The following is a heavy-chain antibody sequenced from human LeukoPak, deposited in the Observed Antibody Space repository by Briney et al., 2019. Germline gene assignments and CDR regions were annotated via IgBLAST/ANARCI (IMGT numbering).Heavy chain of an antibody. D-gene: IGHD6-13*01. J-gene: IGHJ4*02. CDR2: INHSGST. V-gene: IGHV4-34*01. CDR3: ARGRSWYY. Sequence: SETLSLTCAVYGGSFSGYYWSWIRQPPGKGLEWIGEINHSGSTNYNPSLKSRVTISVDTSKNQFSLKLSSVTAADAAVYYCARGRSWYYWGQGTLVTVSS. CDR1: GGSFSGYY.